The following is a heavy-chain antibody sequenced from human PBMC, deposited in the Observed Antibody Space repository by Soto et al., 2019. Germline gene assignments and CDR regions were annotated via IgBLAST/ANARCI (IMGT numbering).Heavy chain of an antibody. CDR2: ISYDGSKN. J-gene: IGHJ3*02. Sequence: QVQLVESGGGVVQPGRSLRLSCAASGFTFSTFGMHWVRQAPGKGLEWVAIISYDGSKNYYADSVKGRFTISRDNSKNTLSLQMNSLRPEDTAGYYCAKGRLTFPRLRGNAFDIWGQGTMVTVSS. V-gene: IGHV3-30*18. D-gene: IGHD5-12*01. CDR3: AKGRLTFPRLRGNAFDI. CDR1: GFTFSTFG.